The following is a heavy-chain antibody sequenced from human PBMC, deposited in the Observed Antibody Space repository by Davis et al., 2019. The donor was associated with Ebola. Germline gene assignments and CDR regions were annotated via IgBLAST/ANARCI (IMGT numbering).Heavy chain of an antibody. D-gene: IGHD2-15*01. Sequence: MPSETLSLTCTVSGGSISSYYWSWIRQPPGKGLEWIGYIYYSGSTNYNPSLKSRVTISVDTSKNQFSLNVESVTATDTAMYFCARRSSGGARIDYWGQGTLVTVSS. CDR3: ARRSSGGARIDY. CDR1: GGSISSYY. V-gene: IGHV4-59*08. J-gene: IGHJ4*02. CDR2: IYYSGST.